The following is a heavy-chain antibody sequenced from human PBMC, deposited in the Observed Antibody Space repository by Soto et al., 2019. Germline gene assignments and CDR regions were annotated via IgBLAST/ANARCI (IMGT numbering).Heavy chain of an antibody. CDR2: IYHSGST. D-gene: IGHD2-2*01. V-gene: IGHV4-4*02. CDR3: ARDDHIVAVPTSLGAMDV. CDR1: GGSISSNKW. Sequence: QVQLQESGPGLVKPSETLSLTCAVYGGSISSNKWWSWVRQPPGKGLEWIGEIYHSGSTNYNPSLKSRVTISLEKSKNQFSLKLTSVAAADSAVYYCARDDHIVAVPTSLGAMDVWCQGTTVTVSS. J-gene: IGHJ6*02.